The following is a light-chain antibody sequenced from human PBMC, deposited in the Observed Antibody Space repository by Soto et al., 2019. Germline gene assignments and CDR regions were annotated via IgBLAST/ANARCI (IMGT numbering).Light chain of an antibody. V-gene: IGLV2-11*01. J-gene: IGLJ3*02. CDR3: FSYTASDMWV. CDR2: AVT. CDR1: NSDVGAYTL. Sequence: QSALTQPRSVSGSPRQSVTISCTGTNSDVGAYTLVSWYQQLPGKAPKLIISAVTYRPSGVPDRFSGSKSGNTASLTISGLQTEDEADYYCFSYTASDMWVFGGGTKLTVL.